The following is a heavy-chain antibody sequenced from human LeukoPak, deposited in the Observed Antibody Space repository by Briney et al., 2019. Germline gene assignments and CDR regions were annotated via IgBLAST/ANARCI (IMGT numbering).Heavy chain of an antibody. CDR3: ARDLRSGTDGNYAMDV. V-gene: IGHV1-2*02. CDR2: FNPNSGAT. CDR1: EYNFTAYY. Sequence: ASVKVSCKASEYNFTAYYLHWVRQPPGQGLEWVGWFNPNSGATNCAQKFQGRVTMTRDTSISTASMELSRLTSDDTAVYYCARDLRSGTDGNYAMDVWGQGTTVTVSS. D-gene: IGHD1-26*01. J-gene: IGHJ6*02.